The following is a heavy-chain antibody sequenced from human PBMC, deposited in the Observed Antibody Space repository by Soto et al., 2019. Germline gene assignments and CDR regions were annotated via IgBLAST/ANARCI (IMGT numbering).Heavy chain of an antibody. CDR2: IIPIFGTA. D-gene: IGHD2-15*01. Sequence: ASVKVSCKASGGTFSSYAISWVRQAPGQGLEWMGGIIPIFGTANYAQKFQGRVTITRDTSASTAYMELSSLRSEDTAVYYCARTYSPPFDNWGQGTLVTVSS. CDR3: ARTYSPPFDN. CDR1: GGTFSSYA. J-gene: IGHJ4*02. V-gene: IGHV1-69*05.